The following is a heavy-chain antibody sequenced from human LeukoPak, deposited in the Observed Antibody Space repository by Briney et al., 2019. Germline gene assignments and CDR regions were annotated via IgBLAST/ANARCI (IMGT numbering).Heavy chain of an antibody. V-gene: IGHV1-69*05. CDR3: ARNGDYVPDDAFDI. J-gene: IGHJ3*02. D-gene: IGHD4-17*01. CDR1: GGTFSSYA. CDR2: IIPIFGTA. Sequence: SVKVSCEASGGTFSSYAISWLRQAPGQGLEWMGRIIPIFGTANYAQKFQGRVTITTDESTSTAYMELSSLRSEDAAVYYCARNGDYVPDDAFDIWGQGTMVTVSS.